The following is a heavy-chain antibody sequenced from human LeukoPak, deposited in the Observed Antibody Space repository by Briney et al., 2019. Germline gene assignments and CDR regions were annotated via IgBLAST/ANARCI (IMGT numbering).Heavy chain of an antibody. CDR2: LYNSGST. Sequence: SETLSLTCTVCGGSISTYYWNWMRQPPGKGLEWIGYLYNSGSTNYNPSLKSRLTISLDMSKNQLSLKLTSVTAADTAVYYCARGVTSPLDAFDIWGQGTTVTVSS. D-gene: IGHD1-26*01. CDR1: GGSISTYY. J-gene: IGHJ3*02. CDR3: ARGVTSPLDAFDI. V-gene: IGHV4-59*01.